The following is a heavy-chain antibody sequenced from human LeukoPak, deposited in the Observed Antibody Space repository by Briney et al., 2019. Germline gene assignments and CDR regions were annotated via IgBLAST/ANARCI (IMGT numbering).Heavy chain of an antibody. CDR2: FYHSGST. V-gene: IGHV4-39*07. J-gene: IGHJ4*02. Sequence: PSETLSLTCSVSGCSISSNSYYWGWIRQPPGKGLEWIGSFYHSGSTYYNPSLKSRVTISLDMSKNQFSLKLSSVTAADTAVYYCARFYRKTYKWKDQPDYWGQGTLVTVSS. CDR3: ARFYRKTYKWKDQPDY. CDR1: GCSISSNSYY. D-gene: IGHD1-20*01.